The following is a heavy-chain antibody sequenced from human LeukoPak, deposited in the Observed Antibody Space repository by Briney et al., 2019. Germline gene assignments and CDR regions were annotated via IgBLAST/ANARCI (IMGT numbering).Heavy chain of an antibody. CDR1: GFTFSSYG. D-gene: IGHD2-2*01. J-gene: IGHJ6*03. Sequence: GGSLRLSCAASGFTFSSYGMHSVRQAPGKGLEWVSAISGSGGSTYYADSVKGRFTVSRDNAKNSLYLQMNSLRAEDTPVYYCARDTMPPYFMDVWGKGTTVTMSS. CDR3: ARDTMPPYFMDV. V-gene: IGHV3-21*01. CDR2: ISGSGGST.